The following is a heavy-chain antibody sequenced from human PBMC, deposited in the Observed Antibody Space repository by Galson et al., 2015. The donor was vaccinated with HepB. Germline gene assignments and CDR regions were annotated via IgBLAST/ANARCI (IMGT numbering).Heavy chain of an antibody. V-gene: IGHV3-33*01. D-gene: IGHD2-2*01. CDR2: IWYDGSNK. J-gene: IGHJ6*02. CDR3: ARDPGRYCSSTSCSVYYYYGMDV. Sequence: SLRLSCAASGFTFSSYGMHWVRQAPGKGLEWVAVIWYDGSNKYYADSVKGRFTISRDNSKNTLCLQMNSLRAEDTAVYYCARDPGRYCSSTSCSVYYYYGMDVWGQGTTVTVSS. CDR1: GFTFSSYG.